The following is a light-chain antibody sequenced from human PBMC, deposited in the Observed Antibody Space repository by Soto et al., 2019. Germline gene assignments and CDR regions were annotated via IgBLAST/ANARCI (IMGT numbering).Light chain of an antibody. J-gene: IGLJ1*01. V-gene: IGLV2-14*01. CDR1: NSYVGSYNH. CDR2: NVN. Sequence: HSAPTQSAPVSGAPGQSITISFTGTNSYVGSYNHVSWCQQHPGEVPKLIIFNVNDRPSGVSNRFSGSKSGNTASLTISGLQAEDEADYYCSSFTSSTTYVFGTGTRSPS. CDR3: SSFTSSTTYV.